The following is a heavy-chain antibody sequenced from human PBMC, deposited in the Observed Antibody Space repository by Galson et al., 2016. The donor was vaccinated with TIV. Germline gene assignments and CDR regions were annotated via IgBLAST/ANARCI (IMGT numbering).Heavy chain of an antibody. CDR2: INEDGSEI. CDR3: ARRFDY. CDR1: GFAFSAYW. V-gene: IGHV3-7*01. Sequence: SLRLSCAASGFAFSAYWMNWVRQVPGKGLEWLTNINEDGSEIYYVDSVRGRFTISRDNAKTLLYLEMNGLRDEDTAVYYCARRFDYWGQGILVTVSS. J-gene: IGHJ4*02.